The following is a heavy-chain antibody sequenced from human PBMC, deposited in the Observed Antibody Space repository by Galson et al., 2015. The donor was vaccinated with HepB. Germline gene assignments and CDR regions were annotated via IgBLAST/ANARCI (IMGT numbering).Heavy chain of an antibody. D-gene: IGHD3-16*01. V-gene: IGHV3-48*01. CDR2: ISSSGSVI. CDR3: SRLGDLAGYSSA. CDR1: GFTFSNYG. Sequence: SLRLSCAASGFTFSNYGMNWVRQAPGKGLEWVSYISSSGSVIYYADSVKGRFTISRVNGKNSLFLQMSSLKTEDTAVYYCSRLGDLAGYSSAWGQGTLVTVSS. J-gene: IGHJ5*02.